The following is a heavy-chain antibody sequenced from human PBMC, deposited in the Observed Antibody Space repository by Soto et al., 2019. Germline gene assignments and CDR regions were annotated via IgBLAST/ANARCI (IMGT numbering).Heavy chain of an antibody. CDR3: AGGYSYGDY. V-gene: IGHV3-30*03. CDR2: ISHDGNNK. J-gene: IGHJ4*02. D-gene: IGHD5-18*01. Sequence: QVQVVESGGGVVQPGRSLRLSCAASGFTYSNYGMQWVRQAPGKGLEWVALISHDGNNKYYSDSVKGRFTISRDNSKRTLYLHMISLRVGDTAVYYCAGGYSYGDYWGQGTLVTVSS. CDR1: GFTYSNYG.